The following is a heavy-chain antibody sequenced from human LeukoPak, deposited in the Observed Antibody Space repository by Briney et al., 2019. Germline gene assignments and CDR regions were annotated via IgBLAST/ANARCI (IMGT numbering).Heavy chain of an antibody. CDR1: GFTFRSYA. D-gene: IGHD2-21*01. V-gene: IGHV3-23*01. CDR3: AKDLSSDWRLFDS. Sequence: GGSLRLSCAASGFTFRSYAMSWVRQAPGKGLEWVSTLASSSGGGTYYADSVKGRFTISRDSSRNTLFLQMNSLRAEDTAVYYCAKDLSSDWRLFDSWGQGTLATVSS. J-gene: IGHJ4*02. CDR2: LASSSGGGT.